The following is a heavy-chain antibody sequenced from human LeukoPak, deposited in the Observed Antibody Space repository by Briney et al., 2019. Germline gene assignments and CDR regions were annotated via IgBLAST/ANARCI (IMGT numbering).Heavy chain of an antibody. Sequence: SETLSLTCAVSGGSISNYYWSWVRQPPGKGLEWIGYIYNNVNTDYNPSLKSRVTISVDTSKPQFTLKLRAETAADTAVYYCACSSSAGPEYWGQGILVTVSS. CDR1: GGSISNYY. D-gene: IGHD6-6*01. CDR2: IYNNVNT. V-gene: IGHV4-59*08. J-gene: IGHJ4*02. CDR3: ACSSSAGPEY.